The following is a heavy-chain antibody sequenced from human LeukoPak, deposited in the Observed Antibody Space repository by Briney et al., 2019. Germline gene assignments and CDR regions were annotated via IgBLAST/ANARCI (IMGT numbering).Heavy chain of an antibody. Sequence: SETLSLTXSVSGDSVSRSDSYWDWIRQPPGKGLEWIGTIYYSGRTYYSPSLKSRVTMSVDPSNNQFSLNLRSVTAADTAVYYCARRRYYDGSGYLEWGQGTLLSVSS. CDR1: GDSVSRSDSY. CDR2: IYYSGRT. V-gene: IGHV4-39*01. D-gene: IGHD3-22*01. CDR3: ARRRYYDGSGYLE. J-gene: IGHJ1*01.